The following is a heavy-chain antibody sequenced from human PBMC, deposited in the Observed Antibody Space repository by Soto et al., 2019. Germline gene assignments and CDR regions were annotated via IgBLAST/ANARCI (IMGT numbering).Heavy chain of an antibody. CDR1: GGTFSSYA. J-gene: IGHJ6*02. CDR3: AREHAGGNSGGYYYGMDV. Sequence: GASVKVSCKASGGTFSSYAISWVRQAPGQGLEWMGGIIPIFGTANYAQKFQGRVTITADESTSTAYMELSSLRSEDTAVYYCAREHAGGNSGGYYYGMDVWGQGTTVTVSS. D-gene: IGHD2-21*02. CDR2: IIPIFGTA. V-gene: IGHV1-69*13.